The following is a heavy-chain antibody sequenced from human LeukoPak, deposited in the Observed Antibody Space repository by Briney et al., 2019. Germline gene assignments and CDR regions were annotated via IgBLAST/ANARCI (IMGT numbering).Heavy chain of an antibody. CDR3: ARDSARGRMGV. D-gene: IGHD3-10*01. V-gene: IGHV3-33*01. CDR1: GFTFSAYG. CDR2: IWYDGSKK. Sequence: GRSLRLYCVVSGFTFSAYGFHWVRQAPGKGLEWVADIWYDGSKKYYADSVKGRFTISRDDSKNTLYLQMNSLRAEDTAVFYCARDSARGRMGVWGQGTTVTVSS. J-gene: IGHJ6*02.